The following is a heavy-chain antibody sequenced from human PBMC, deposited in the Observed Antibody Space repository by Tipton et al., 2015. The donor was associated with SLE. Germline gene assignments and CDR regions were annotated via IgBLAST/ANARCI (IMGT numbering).Heavy chain of an antibody. CDR1: GGSIRSGGYY. D-gene: IGHD6-19*01. CDR3: ARAQQWLVQNNWFDP. J-gene: IGHJ5*02. CDR2: IYYSGST. V-gene: IGHV4-31*03. Sequence: TLSLTCTVSGGSIRSGGYYWSWIRQHPGKGLEWIGYIYYSGSTYYNPSLKSRVTISVDTSKNQFSLKLSSVTATDAAVYYCARAQQWLVQNNWFDPWGQGTLVTVSS.